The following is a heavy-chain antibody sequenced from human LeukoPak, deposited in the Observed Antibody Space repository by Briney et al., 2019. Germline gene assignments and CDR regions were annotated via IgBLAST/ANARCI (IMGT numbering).Heavy chain of an antibody. CDR1: GYTLTELS. Sequence: GASVKVSCKVSGYTLTELSMHWVRQAPGKGLEWMGGFDPKDGETIYAQKFQGRVTMTEDTSTDTAYMELSSLRSEDTAVYYCARGLALRGMYYYYDMDVWGQGTTVTVSS. CDR3: ARGLALRGMYYYYDMDV. CDR2: FDPKDGET. J-gene: IGHJ6*02. V-gene: IGHV1-24*01. D-gene: IGHD3-3*02.